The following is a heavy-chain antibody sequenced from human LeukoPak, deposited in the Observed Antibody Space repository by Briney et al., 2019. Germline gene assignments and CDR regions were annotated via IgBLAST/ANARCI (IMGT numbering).Heavy chain of an antibody. CDR2: IDHGGGT. D-gene: IGHD2-21*01. V-gene: IGHV4-34*01. J-gene: IGHJ4*02. CDR3: VRVPEGDSRPCDS. CDR1: GGSLSGYY. Sequence: SETLSLTCAVYGGSLSGYYWTFVRQTPGKGLEWIGEIDHGGGTGYHPSLKSRVSISIDRSRNQFSLRMSSVTAADAAVYYCVRVPEGDSRPCDSWGQGTLVTVSS.